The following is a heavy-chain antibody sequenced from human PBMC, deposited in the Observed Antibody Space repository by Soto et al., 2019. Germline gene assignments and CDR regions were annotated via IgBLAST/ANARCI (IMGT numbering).Heavy chain of an antibody. CDR3: TRGYGGNFYY. D-gene: IGHD3-10*01. V-gene: IGHV4-34*01. Sequence: QVQLQQWGAGLLKPSETLSLTCAVYGGSFSGYYWNWIRQPPGKGLEWIGEINHSGSTNYNPSLKICVTIPVDTSRKQFSLTLSSVTAAETAVYYCTRGYGGNFYYWGQGSLVTVSS. CDR2: INHSGST. CDR1: GGSFSGYY. J-gene: IGHJ4*02.